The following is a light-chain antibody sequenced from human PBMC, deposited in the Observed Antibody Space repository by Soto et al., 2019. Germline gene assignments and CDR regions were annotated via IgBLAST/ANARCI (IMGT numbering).Light chain of an antibody. CDR2: DVD. V-gene: IGLV2-14*01. Sequence: QSALTQPASISGSPGQSITISCTGTNSDVGGYNYVSWYQQYQGKAPKLMIYDVDNRPSGVSYRFSGSKSGKTASLTISGLQAEDEADYYCSSYTTSSTVVFGGGTKLTVL. CDR1: NSDVGGYNY. CDR3: SSYTTSSTVV. J-gene: IGLJ2*01.